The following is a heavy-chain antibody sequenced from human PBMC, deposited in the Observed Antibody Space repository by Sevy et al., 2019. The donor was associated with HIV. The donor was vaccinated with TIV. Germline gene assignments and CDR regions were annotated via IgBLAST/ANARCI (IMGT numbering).Heavy chain of an antibody. CDR1: GFTFDDYA. CDR3: TRGLATADTPEYYFDY. CDR2: ITRNSYEAYGGTT. J-gene: IGHJ4*02. V-gene: IGHV3-49*03. Sequence: GGSLRLSCTTSGFTFDDYAMNWFRQPPGKGLEWVAFITRNSYEAYGGTTDYAASVKGRLIISRDDSKSIDYLQMNSLKTEDTAVYYCTRGLATADTPEYYFDYWGQGILVTVSS. D-gene: IGHD5-12*01.